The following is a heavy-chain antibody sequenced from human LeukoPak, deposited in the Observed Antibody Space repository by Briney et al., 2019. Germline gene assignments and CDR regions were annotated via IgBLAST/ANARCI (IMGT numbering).Heavy chain of an antibody. D-gene: IGHD6-6*01. J-gene: IGHJ3*01. CDR3: ATPQVLPTRPEAFDL. V-gene: IGHV4-4*02. Sequence: PSGTLSLTCAVSGGSISSSNWWSWVRQPPGKGLEWIGEIYHSGSTNYNPSLKSRVLISIDKSKNQFSLKLISVTAADTAVYYCATPQVLPTRPEAFDLWGQGTMVTVSS. CDR2: IYHSGST. CDR1: GGSISSSNW.